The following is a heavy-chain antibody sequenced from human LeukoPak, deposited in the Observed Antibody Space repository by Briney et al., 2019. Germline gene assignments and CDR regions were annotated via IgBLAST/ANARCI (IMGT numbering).Heavy chain of an antibody. J-gene: IGHJ4*02. CDR2: ITGSGDTS. CDR3: AKWGDYDILTGYYVSDF. D-gene: IGHD3-9*01. CDR1: GFIFRNYA. Sequence: GGSLRLSCAASGFIFRNYAMSWVRQAPGKGLEWVSAITGSGDTSYYADSVKGRFTISRDNSKNTLYVEMNTLRAEDTAVYYCAKWGDYDILTGYYVSDFWGQGTLVTVSS. V-gene: IGHV3-23*01.